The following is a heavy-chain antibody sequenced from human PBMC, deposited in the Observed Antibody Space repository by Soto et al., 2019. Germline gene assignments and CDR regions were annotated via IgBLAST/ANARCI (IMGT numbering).Heavy chain of an antibody. CDR3: ARKVPGSTTRPDYWYFDL. D-gene: IGHD3-10*01. V-gene: IGHV3-23*01. Sequence: EVQLLESGGGLVQPGGSLRLSCAASGFTFISYAMNWVRQAPGKGLQWVSAISGGGDATFYADSVKDRFTISRDNSRNTVTLQMNSLGADDTAVYYCARKVPGSTTRPDYWYFDLWGRGTLVTVSS. CDR2: ISGGGDAT. CDR1: GFTFISYA. J-gene: IGHJ2*01.